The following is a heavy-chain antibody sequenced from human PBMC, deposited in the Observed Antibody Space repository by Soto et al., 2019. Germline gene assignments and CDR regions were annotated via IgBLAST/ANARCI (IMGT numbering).Heavy chain of an antibody. CDR1: GFTFSGYL. CDR2: MKQDGNEK. J-gene: IGHJ4*02. CDR3: TRVSVTPFDY. Sequence: PGGSLRLSWAASGFTFSGYLMSRVRQAPGRGLEWVATMKQDGNEKYYVDSVKGRFTISRDNAKKSLYLQMNSLKTEDTAVYYCTRVSVTPFDYWGQGNLVTVSS. V-gene: IGHV3-7*03. D-gene: IGHD4-17*01.